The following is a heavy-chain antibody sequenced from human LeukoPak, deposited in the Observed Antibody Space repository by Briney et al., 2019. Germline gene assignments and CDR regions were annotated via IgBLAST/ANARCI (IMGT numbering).Heavy chain of an antibody. J-gene: IGHJ3*02. CDR1: GFTFSSYA. V-gene: IGHV3-23*01. CDR3: AKDSGAMINYYDSSGYGLDAFDI. D-gene: IGHD3-22*01. Sequence: PGGSLRLSCAASGFTFSSYAMTWVRQAPGKGLEWVSAISTSGGGYTFYADSVKGRFTISRDNSKNTLYLQMNSLRAEDTAVYYCAKDSGAMINYYDSSGYGLDAFDIWGQGTMVTVSS. CDR2: ISTSGGGYT.